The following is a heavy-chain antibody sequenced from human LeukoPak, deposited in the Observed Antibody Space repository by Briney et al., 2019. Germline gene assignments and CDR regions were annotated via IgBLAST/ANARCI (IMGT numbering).Heavy chain of an antibody. CDR1: GFTFSSYE. CDR3: ARDGCSSTSCPDWYFDL. CDR2: ISSSGSTT. V-gene: IGHV3-48*03. Sequence: GGSLRLSCAASGFTFSSYEMNWVRQAPGKGLEWVSYISSSGSTTYYADSVKGRFTISRDNSKNTLYLQMNSLRVEDTAVYYCARDGCSSTSCPDWYFDLWGRGSLVTVSS. J-gene: IGHJ2*01. D-gene: IGHD2-2*01.